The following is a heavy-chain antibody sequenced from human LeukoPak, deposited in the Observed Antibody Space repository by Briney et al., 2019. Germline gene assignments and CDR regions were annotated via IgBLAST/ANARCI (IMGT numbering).Heavy chain of an antibody. CDR1: GFTFSTKS. Sequence: PGGSLRLSCSASGFTFSTKSMDWVRQAPGKGPEFVSGISGNGGSTYYADSVKGRFTISRDNSKNTLYLQMSSLRAEDTAVYYCVKITSVTGGDCWGQGTRLTVSS. CDR3: VKITSVTGGDC. D-gene: IGHD1-1*01. CDR2: ISGNGGST. V-gene: IGHV3-64D*06. J-gene: IGHJ4*02.